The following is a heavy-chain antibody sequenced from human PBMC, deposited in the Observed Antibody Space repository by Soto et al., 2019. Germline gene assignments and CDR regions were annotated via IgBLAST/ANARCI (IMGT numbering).Heavy chain of an antibody. CDR1: GFTFSSHA. V-gene: IGHV3-23*01. Sequence: PGGSLRLSCAASGFTFSSHAMSWVRRAPGKGLEWVSAIGAGSTPVYADSVKGRFTISRDNSKNTLYLQMNSPRAEDTAVYYCVRDFEGSYGYGPFDYWGQGALVTVSS. CDR2: IGAGSTP. J-gene: IGHJ4*02. D-gene: IGHD5-18*01. CDR3: VRDFEGSYGYGPFDY.